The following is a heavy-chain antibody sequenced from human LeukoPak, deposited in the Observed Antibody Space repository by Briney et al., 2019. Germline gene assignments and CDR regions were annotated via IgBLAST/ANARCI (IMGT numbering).Heavy chain of an antibody. V-gene: IGHV3-48*01. Sequence: GGSLRLSCSASGFTFSIYSMSWVRQAPGKGLEWVSYISSTSSTISYADSVKGRFAISRDNAENSLYLQMNSLRAEDTAVYYCARAGDFSFKDWGQGTLVTVSS. CDR2: ISSTSSTI. D-gene: IGHD3-3*01. J-gene: IGHJ4*02. CDR1: GFTFSIYS. CDR3: ARAGDFSFKD.